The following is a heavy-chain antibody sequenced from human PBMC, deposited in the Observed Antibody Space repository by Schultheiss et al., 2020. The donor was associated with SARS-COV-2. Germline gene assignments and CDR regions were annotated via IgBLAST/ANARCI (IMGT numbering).Heavy chain of an antibody. CDR2: IYYSGST. CDR3: ARGLRREYYYYGMDV. J-gene: IGHJ6*02. D-gene: IGHD1-26*01. CDR1: GGSISSGGYY. Sequence: SETLSLTCTVSGGSISSGGYYWSWIRQHPGKGLEWIGYIYYSGSTYYNPSLKSRVTISVDTSNNQFSLKLSSVTAADTVVYYCARGLRREYYYYGMDVWGQGTTVTVSS. V-gene: IGHV4-31*03.